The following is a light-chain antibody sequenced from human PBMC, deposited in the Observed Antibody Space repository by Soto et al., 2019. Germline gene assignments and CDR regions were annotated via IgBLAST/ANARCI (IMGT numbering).Light chain of an antibody. CDR3: QQYNNWPYT. CDR1: QNVGNN. CDR2: AAS. J-gene: IGKJ2*01. Sequence: EILMTQSPAPLSVFPGETATLSCRASQNVGNNFAWYQQRPGQPPRLLIYAASTRATGVPARFSGSGSGTLFTLTVSSLQSEDFAIYYCQQYNNWPYTFGQGTRLEIK. V-gene: IGKV3-15*01.